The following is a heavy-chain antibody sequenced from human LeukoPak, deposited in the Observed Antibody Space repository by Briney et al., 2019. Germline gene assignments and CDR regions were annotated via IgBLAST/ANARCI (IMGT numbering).Heavy chain of an antibody. CDR3: ARVGYYPDYYMDV. V-gene: IGHV4-38-2*02. CDR2: IYHSGST. CDR1: GYSISSGYY. D-gene: IGHD2-21*01. Sequence: SGTLSLTCTVSGYSISSGYYWGWIRQPPGKGLEWIGSIYHSGSTYYNPSLKSRVTISVDASKNQFSLKLSSVTAADTAVYYCARVGYYPDYYMDVWGKGTTVTVSS. J-gene: IGHJ6*03.